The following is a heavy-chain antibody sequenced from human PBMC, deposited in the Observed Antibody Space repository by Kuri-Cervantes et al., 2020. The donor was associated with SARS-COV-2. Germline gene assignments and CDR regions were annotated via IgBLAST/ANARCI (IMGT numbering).Heavy chain of an antibody. V-gene: IGHV3-30-3*01. CDR1: GFTFSSYA. CDR3: ARDGIGFDP. J-gene: IGHJ5*02. Sequence: GESLKISCAASGFTFSSYAMHWVRQAPGKGLEWVAVISYDGSNKYYADSVKGRFTISRDNSKNTLYLQMNSLRAGDTAVYYCARDGIGFDPWGQGTLVTVSS. D-gene: IGHD2-21*01. CDR2: ISYDGSNK.